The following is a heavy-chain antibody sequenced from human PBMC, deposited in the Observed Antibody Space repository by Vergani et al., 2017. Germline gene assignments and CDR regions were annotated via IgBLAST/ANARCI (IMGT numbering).Heavy chain of an antibody. CDR2: IYSTGST. D-gene: IGHD6-19*01. CDR1: FDSIRNLY. Sequence: QVQLQESGPGLVKSSETLSLTCSVSFDSIRNLYCNWIRQHPGNGLEWIGYIYSTGSTHHNPSLRRRINMSVDTSKNQFSLKVTSVTAADTAVYFCARQRPGSGWSPGDFDDWGQGILVTVSS. J-gene: IGHJ4*02. CDR3: ARQRPGSGWSPGDFDD. V-gene: IGHV4-59*04.